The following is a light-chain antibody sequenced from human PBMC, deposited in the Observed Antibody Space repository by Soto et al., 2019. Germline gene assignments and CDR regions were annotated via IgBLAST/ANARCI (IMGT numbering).Light chain of an antibody. CDR2: MVS. J-gene: IGLJ1*01. V-gene: IGLV2-14*01. CDR3: TSYTSSSTPV. Sequence: QSALTQPASVSGSPGQSITISCTGTSSDVGNYNYVSWYQQYPGRVPKLLIYMVSNRPSGVSNRFSGSKSGNTASLTISGLQAEDEADYFCTSYTSSSTPVFGTGTKVTVL. CDR1: SSDVGNYNY.